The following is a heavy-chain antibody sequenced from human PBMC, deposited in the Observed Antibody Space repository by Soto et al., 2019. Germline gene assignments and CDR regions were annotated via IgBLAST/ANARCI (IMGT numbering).Heavy chain of an antibody. J-gene: IGHJ3*02. D-gene: IGHD7-27*01. CDR1: GYTFTSYD. Sequence: ASVKVSCKASGYTFTSYDINWVRQATGQGLEWMGWMNPNSGNTGYSQKFQGRVTMTRNTSMSTAYMELSSLRSEDTAVYYCARDRWGHDAFDIWGQGTMVSVSS. V-gene: IGHV1-8*01. CDR3: ARDRWGHDAFDI. CDR2: MNPNSGNT.